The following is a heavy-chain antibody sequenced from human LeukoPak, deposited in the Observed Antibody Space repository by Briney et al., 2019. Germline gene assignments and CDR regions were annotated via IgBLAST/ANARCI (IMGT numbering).Heavy chain of an antibody. CDR3: ANLPYRDAFDT. J-gene: IGHJ3*02. CDR2: IKQDGSEK. CDR1: GFTLSSYW. V-gene: IGHV3-7*01. Sequence: GGSLRLSCAASGFTLSSYWMSWVRQAPGKGLEWVANIKQDGSEKYYVDSVKGRFTISRDNSKNTLYLQMNSLRAEDTAVYYCANLPYRDAFDTWGQGTMVTVSS.